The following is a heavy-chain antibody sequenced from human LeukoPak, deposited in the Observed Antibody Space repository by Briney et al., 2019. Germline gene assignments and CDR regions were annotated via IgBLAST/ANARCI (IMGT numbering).Heavy chain of an antibody. Sequence: ASVKVSCKASGYTFTTYGISWVRQAPGQGLEWMGWISTYNDNTNYAQKLQGRVTMTTDTSTSTAYMELRSLRSDDTAVYYCARDPYSSGWGFYYYYYMDVWGKGTTVTVSS. D-gene: IGHD6-19*01. J-gene: IGHJ6*03. V-gene: IGHV1-18*01. CDR2: ISTYNDNT. CDR1: GYTFTTYG. CDR3: ARDPYSSGWGFYYYYYMDV.